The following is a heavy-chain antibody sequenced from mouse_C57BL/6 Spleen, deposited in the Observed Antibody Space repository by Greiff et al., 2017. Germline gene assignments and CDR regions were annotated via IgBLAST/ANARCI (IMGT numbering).Heavy chain of an antibody. CDR3: ARCPYDYFDY. J-gene: IGHJ2*01. CDR2: IYPGDGDT. Sequence: VQLQQSGPELVKPGASVKISCKASGYAFSSSWMNWVKQRPGKGLEWIGRIYPGDGDTNYNGKFKGKATLTADKSSSTAYMQLSSLTSEDSAVYFCARCPYDYFDYWGQGTTLTVSS. V-gene: IGHV1-82*01. D-gene: IGHD2-3*01. CDR1: GYAFSSSW.